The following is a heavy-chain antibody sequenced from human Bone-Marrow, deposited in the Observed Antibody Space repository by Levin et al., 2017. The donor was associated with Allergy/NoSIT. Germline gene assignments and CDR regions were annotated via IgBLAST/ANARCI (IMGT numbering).Heavy chain of an antibody. Sequence: KCGESLKISCQGSGYTFPSYWIAWVRQTPGKGLECMGIIYAGDSDTRYSPSFRGQVTISADTSINTAYLEWSSLKASDTAIYFCARPHYHYHTQEIYSFDVWGQGTMVTVSS. D-gene: IGHD5-12*01. CDR2: IYAGDSDT. J-gene: IGHJ3*01. CDR3: ARPHYHYHTQEIYSFDV. V-gene: IGHV5-51*01. CDR1: GYTFPSYW.